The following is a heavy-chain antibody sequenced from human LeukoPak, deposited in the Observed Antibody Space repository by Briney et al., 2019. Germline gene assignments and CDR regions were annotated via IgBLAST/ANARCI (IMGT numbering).Heavy chain of an antibody. V-gene: IGHV3-7*01. CDR2: IKQDGSEK. D-gene: IGHD2-15*01. CDR1: GFTFSSYG. Sequence: GGSLRLSCAASGFTFSSYGMSWVRQAPGKGLEWVANIKQDGSEKYYVDSVKGRFTISRDNAKNSLYLQMNSLRAEDTAVYYCARERGYAYWGQGTLVTVSS. CDR3: ARERGYAY. J-gene: IGHJ4*02.